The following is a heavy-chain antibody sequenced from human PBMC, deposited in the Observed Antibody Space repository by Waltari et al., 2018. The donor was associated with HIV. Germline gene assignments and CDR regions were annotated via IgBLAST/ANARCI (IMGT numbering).Heavy chain of an antibody. CDR3: AKESWAHSSGWQFDY. CDR2: IYYTGST. D-gene: IGHD6-19*01. J-gene: IGHJ4*02. Sequence: QVHLQESGPGLVKASETLSLTCSVPGGSIRGDYWSWIRQPPGNGLEWIGYIYYTGSTNYNPSLKSRITMSLSPSKTQFSLKVNSVTSADTGVYYCAKESWAHSSGWQFDYWGPGILVTVSS. V-gene: IGHV4-59*01. CDR1: GGSIRGDY.